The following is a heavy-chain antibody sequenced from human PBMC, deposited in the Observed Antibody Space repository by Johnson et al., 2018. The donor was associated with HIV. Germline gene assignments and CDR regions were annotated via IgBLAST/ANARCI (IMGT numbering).Heavy chain of an antibody. CDR2: ISNSAITI. V-gene: IGHV3-11*04. CDR3: ARSGLSNAFDI. J-gene: IGHJ3*02. Sequence: QVQLVESGGGLVKPGGSLRLSCAASGFTFSDYYMSWIRQAPGKGLEWVSYISNSAITIYYADYGKGRFSISRDNAKSSVYLQMNSLRAEETAVYYCARSGLSNAFDIWGQGTMVTVSS. D-gene: IGHD3/OR15-3a*01. CDR1: GFTFSDYY.